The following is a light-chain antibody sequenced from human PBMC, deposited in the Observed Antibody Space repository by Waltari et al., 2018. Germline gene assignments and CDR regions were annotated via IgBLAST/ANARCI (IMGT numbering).Light chain of an antibody. CDR3: ASYTTPGTYV. Sequence: QAALTQPASGSGSTGQAIAIGCTGTSSDVGGYNYVPLYQQHPGKAPKLIIYYVTHRPSGFSDRFFGSTSCNTASLAISGLQADDEADYRFASYTTPGTYVFGTGTRVTVL. CDR2: YVT. J-gene: IGLJ1*01. V-gene: IGLV2-14*03. CDR1: SSDVGGYNY.